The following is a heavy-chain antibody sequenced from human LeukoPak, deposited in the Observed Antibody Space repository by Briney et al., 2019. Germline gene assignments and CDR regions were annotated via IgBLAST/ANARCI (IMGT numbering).Heavy chain of an antibody. CDR1: GGSISSGSYY. CDR2: INHSGST. V-gene: IGHV4-39*07. D-gene: IGHD6-6*01. J-gene: IGHJ4*02. Sequence: SETLSLTCTVSGGSISSGSYYWSWIRQPPGKGLEWIGEINHSGSTNYNPSLKSRVTISVDTSKNQFSLKLSSVTAADTAVYYCARGLIAAREYYFDSWGQGTLVTVSS. CDR3: ARGLIAAREYYFDS.